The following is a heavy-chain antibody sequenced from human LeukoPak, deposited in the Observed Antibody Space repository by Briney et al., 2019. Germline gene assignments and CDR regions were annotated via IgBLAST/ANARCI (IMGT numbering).Heavy chain of an antibody. Sequence: PGRSLRLSCAASGFTFDDYAMQWVRQAPGKGLEWVSGISWNSGSIGYADSVKGRFTISRDNAKNSLYLQMNSLRAEDTALYYCAKDMGSGNYYGSDYWGQGTLVTVSS. CDR2: ISWNSGSI. CDR3: AKDMGSGNYYGSDY. V-gene: IGHV3-9*01. D-gene: IGHD1-26*01. CDR1: GFTFDDYA. J-gene: IGHJ4*02.